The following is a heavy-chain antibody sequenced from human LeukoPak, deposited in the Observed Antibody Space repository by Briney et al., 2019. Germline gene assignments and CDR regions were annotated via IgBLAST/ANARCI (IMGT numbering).Heavy chain of an antibody. D-gene: IGHD1-1*01. CDR2: IYSGGST. V-gene: IGHV3-53*01. CDR1: GFTVSSNY. J-gene: IGHJ3*02. Sequence: GGSLRLSCAASGFTVSSNYMSWVRQAPGKGLEWVSVIYSGGSTYYADSVKGRFTISRDNSKSTLYLQMNSLRAEDTAVYYCARKQLLRTPLDAFDIWGQGTMVTVSS. CDR3: ARKQLLRTPLDAFDI.